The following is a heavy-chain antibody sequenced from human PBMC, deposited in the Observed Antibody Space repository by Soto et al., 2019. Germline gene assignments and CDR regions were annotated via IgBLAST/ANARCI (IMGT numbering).Heavy chain of an antibody. CDR3: ARVPSFFGSGNWIDP. Sequence: PSETLSLTFSVSGGSVTSYSWSWIRQPPGKGLEWIGYISSTGSTNYNPSLKSRVTISIDTSNRQFSLNMRSVTAADTAVYYCARVPSFFGSGNWIDPWGQGTLVTVSS. J-gene: IGHJ5*02. CDR1: GGSVTSYS. V-gene: IGHV4-59*02. D-gene: IGHD3-10*01. CDR2: ISSTGST.